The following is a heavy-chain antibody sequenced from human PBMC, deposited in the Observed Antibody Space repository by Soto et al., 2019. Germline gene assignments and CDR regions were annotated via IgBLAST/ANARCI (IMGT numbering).Heavy chain of an antibody. CDR3: ARQSQGRYDILHRGGFDY. J-gene: IGHJ4*02. Sequence: QLQLQESGPGLVKPSETLSLTCTVSGGSISSSSYYWGWIRQPPGKGLEWIGSIYYSGSTYYNPSLKSRVTISVDTSKNQFSLKLSSVTAADTAVYYCARQSQGRYDILHRGGFDYWGQGTLVTVSS. CDR1: GGSISSSSYY. V-gene: IGHV4-39*01. D-gene: IGHD3-9*01. CDR2: IYYSGST.